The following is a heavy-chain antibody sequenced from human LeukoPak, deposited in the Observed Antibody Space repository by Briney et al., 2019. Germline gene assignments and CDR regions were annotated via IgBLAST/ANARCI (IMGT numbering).Heavy chain of an antibody. D-gene: IGHD1-26*01. Sequence: SETLSLTCTVPGYSISSGYYWGWIRQPPGKGLEWIGIIYHSGSTYYNPSLKSRVTISVDTSKNQFSLKLNSVTAADTAVYYCASVGVTNFDYWGQGALVTVSS. CDR2: IYHSGST. J-gene: IGHJ4*02. CDR3: ASVGVTNFDY. V-gene: IGHV4-38-2*02. CDR1: GYSISSGYY.